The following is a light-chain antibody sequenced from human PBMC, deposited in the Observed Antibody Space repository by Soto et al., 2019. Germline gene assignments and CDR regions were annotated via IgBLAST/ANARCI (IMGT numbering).Light chain of an antibody. V-gene: IGKV3-20*01. CDR1: QSVSSSY. CDR2: DAS. J-gene: IGKJ1*01. CDR3: QQYGSSLWT. Sequence: EIVLTQSPGTLSLSPGERATLSCRASQSVSSSYLAWYQQKPGQAPSLLIYDASSRATGIPDRFSGSGSGTDFTLTISRLEHEDLAVYYCQQYGSSLWTFGQGTKVEIK.